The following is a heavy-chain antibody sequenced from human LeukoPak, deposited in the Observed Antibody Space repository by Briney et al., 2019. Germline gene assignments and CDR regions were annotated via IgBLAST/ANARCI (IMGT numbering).Heavy chain of an antibody. CDR1: GYTFTGYY. V-gene: IGHV1-2*06. D-gene: IGHD5-18*01. CDR2: INPNSGGT. Sequence: EASVKVSCKASGYTFTGYYMHWVRQAPGQGLEWMGRINPNSGGTNYAQKFQGRVTMTRDTSISTACMELSRLRSDDTAVYYCARVGYSSLAFDIWGQGTMVTVSS. CDR3: ARVGYSSLAFDI. J-gene: IGHJ3*02.